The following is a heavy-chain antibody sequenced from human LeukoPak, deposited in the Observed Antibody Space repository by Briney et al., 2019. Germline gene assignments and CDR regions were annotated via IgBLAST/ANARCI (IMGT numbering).Heavy chain of an antibody. D-gene: IGHD5-18*01. CDR2: ISAYNGNT. V-gene: IGHV1-18*01. CDR1: GYTFNRNG. Sequence: GASVKVSCKASGYTFNRNGISWVRQANGQGLEWIGWISAYNGNTKYAQKFQGRVTMTTDTSTSTVYMELSSLRSEDTAVYYCAGALPHRRLMNTTMEQHWFDPWGQGTLVTVSS. CDR3: AGALPHRRLMNTTMEQHWFDP. J-gene: IGHJ5*02.